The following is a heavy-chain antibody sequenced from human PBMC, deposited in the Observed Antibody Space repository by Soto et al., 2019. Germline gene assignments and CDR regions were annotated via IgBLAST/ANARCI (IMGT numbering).Heavy chain of an antibody. CDR1: GFTFISYA. CDR3: AKVSDGSPDP. Sequence: GGSLRLSCAASGFTFISYAMILVRQAPGKWLEWVSAISGSGGSTYYADSVKGRFTISRDNSKNTLYLQMNSLRAEDTAVYYCAKVSDGSPDPWGQGTLVTVSS. CDR2: ISGSGGST. V-gene: IGHV3-23*01. D-gene: IGHD5-12*01. J-gene: IGHJ5*02.